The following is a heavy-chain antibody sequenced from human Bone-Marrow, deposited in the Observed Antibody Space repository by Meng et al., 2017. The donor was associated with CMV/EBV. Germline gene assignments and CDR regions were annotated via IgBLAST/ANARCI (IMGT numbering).Heavy chain of an antibody. J-gene: IGHJ4*02. Sequence: GGSLRLSCAASGFTFSNSDMNWVRQAPGKGLEWVSGVSWNGSRTHYADSVKGRFTISRDNAKNSLYLQMNSLRAEDTAVYYCARDGWSSSGWYDYWGQGTLVTVSS. D-gene: IGHD6-19*01. CDR2: VSWNGSRT. CDR1: GFTFSNSD. CDR3: ARDGWSSSGWYDY. V-gene: IGHV3-19*01.